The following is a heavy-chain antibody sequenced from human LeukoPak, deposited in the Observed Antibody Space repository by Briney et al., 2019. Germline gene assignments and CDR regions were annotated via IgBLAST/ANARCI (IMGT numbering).Heavy chain of an antibody. Sequence: GGSLRLCRAASGFTFSSYSMHWVRQAPGKGLEWVSSISSSSSYIYYADSVKGRFTISRDNAKNSLYLQMNSLRAEDTAVYYRARVRLPHLRIDYWGQGTLVTVSS. J-gene: IGHJ4*02. D-gene: IGHD1-14*01. V-gene: IGHV3-21*01. CDR2: ISSSSSYI. CDR1: GFTFSSYS. CDR3: ARVRLPHLRIDY.